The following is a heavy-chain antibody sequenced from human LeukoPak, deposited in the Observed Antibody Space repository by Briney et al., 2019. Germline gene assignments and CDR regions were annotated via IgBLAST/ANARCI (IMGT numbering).Heavy chain of an antibody. CDR3: ARVMEGKSGTGKAFDY. CDR1: GFTFSSYS. J-gene: IGHJ4*02. D-gene: IGHD7-27*01. Sequence: GGSLRLSCAASGFTFSSYSMSWVRQAPGKGLEWVSSISSSSSYIYYADSVKGRFTISRDNAKNSLYLQMNSLRAEDTAVYYCARVMEGKSGTGKAFDYWGQGTLVTVSS. V-gene: IGHV3-21*01. CDR2: ISSSSSYI.